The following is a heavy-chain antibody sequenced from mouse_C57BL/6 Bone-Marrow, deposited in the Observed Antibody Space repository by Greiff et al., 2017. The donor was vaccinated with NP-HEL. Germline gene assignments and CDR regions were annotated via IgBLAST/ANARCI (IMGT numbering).Heavy chain of an antibody. D-gene: IGHD1-1*01. J-gene: IGHJ3*01. CDR2: IRLKSDNYAT. CDR1: GFTFSNYW. V-gene: IGHV6-3*01. CDR3: TEYYGSSPFAY. Sequence: EVKLVESGGGLVQPGGSMKLSCVASGFTFSNYWLNWVRQSPEKGLEWVAQIRLKSDNYATHYAESVKGRLTISRDDSKSSVYLQMNNLRAEDTGIYYCTEYYGSSPFAYWGQGTLVTVSA.